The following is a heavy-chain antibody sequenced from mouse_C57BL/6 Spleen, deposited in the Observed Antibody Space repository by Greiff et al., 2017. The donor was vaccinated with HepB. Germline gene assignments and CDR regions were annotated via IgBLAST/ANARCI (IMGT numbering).Heavy chain of an antibody. J-gene: IGHJ2*01. CDR3: ARIKKIRATYFDD. Sequence: VQLQQSGAELVKAGASVKMSCKASGYTFTSYWMHWVKQRLGQGLEWFAETNPTNGRTYYNEKVKSKATLTVDKSSSTAYMLLSGPTFEDSAVYYCARIKKIRATYFDDWGQGTTLTVSS. CDR1: GYTFTSYW. V-gene: IGHV1S81*02. CDR2: TNPTNGRT.